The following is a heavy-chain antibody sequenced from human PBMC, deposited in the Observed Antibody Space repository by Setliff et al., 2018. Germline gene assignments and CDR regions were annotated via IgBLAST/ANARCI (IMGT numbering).Heavy chain of an antibody. V-gene: IGHV4-39*01. CDR1: GGSISSSSYY. J-gene: IGHJ4*02. CDR3: ARLSGYYFDY. Sequence: SETLSLTCTVSGGSISSSSYYWGWIRQPPGKGLEWIGSIYYSGSTYYNPSLKSRVTISVDTSKNQFSLKLTSVTAADTAVFYCARLSGYYFDYWGQGTLVTVSS. CDR2: IYYSGST. D-gene: IGHD3-22*01.